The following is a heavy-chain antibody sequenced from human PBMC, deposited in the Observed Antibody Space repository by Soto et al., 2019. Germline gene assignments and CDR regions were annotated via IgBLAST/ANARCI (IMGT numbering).Heavy chain of an antibody. V-gene: IGHV1-69*13. Sequence: GASVKVSCKASGGTFSSYAISWVRQAPGQGLEWMGGIIPIFDTANYAQKFQGRVTITADESTSTAYMELSSLRSEDTAVYYCARGCSGGSCYFDYWGQGTLVTVSS. CDR3: ARGCSGGSCYFDY. CDR2: IIPIFDTA. J-gene: IGHJ4*02. CDR1: GGTFSSYA. D-gene: IGHD2-15*01.